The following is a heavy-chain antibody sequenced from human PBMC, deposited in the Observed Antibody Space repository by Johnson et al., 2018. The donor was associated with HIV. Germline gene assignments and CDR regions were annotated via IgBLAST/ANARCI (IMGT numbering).Heavy chain of an antibody. V-gene: IGHV3-33*03. CDR1: GFTFSNYG. CDR3: ARVTVSTAAGGVPLDI. Sequence: QVQLVESGGGVVQPGRSLRLSCAASGFTFSNYGIHWVRQAPGKGLEWVASTWFDGSKKSYSDSVRGRFIISRDNSKNTRYLQMNSLRAEDTALYFCARVTVSTAAGGVPLDIWGPGTMVTVSA. D-gene: IGHD2-21*02. J-gene: IGHJ3*02. CDR2: TWFDGSKK.